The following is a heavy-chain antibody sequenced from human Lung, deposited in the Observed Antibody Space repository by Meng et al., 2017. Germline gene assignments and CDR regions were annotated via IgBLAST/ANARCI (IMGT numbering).Heavy chain of an antibody. V-gene: IGHV4-34*01. Sequence: QVRLQQWGAGLLKPSETLSLTCVVSGGPFSDYYWGWIRQPPGKGLEWIGEINHSGSTDYNPSLESRATISVDTSQNNLSLKLSSVTAADSAVYYCARGPTTMAHDFDYWGQGTLVTVSS. D-gene: IGHD4-11*01. CDR2: INHSGST. J-gene: IGHJ4*02. CDR3: ARGPTTMAHDFDY. CDR1: GGPFSDYY.